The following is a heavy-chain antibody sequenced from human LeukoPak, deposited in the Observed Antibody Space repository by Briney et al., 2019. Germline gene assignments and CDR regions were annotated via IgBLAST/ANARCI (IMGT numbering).Heavy chain of an antibody. Sequence: ASVKVSCKASGYTFTGYYMHWVRQAPGQGLEWMGWINPNSGGTNYAQKFQGRVTMTRDTSISTAYMELSSLRSEDTAVYYCARSKTYYYGSGSYWFLAYYYCGMDVWGQGTTVTVSS. D-gene: IGHD3-10*01. CDR3: ARSKTYYYGSGSYWFLAYYYCGMDV. V-gene: IGHV1-2*02. CDR1: GYTFTGYY. CDR2: INPNSGGT. J-gene: IGHJ6*02.